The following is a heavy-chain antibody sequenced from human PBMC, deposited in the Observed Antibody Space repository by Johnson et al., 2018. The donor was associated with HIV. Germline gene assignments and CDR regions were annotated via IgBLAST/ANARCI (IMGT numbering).Heavy chain of an antibody. CDR3: TSLRDDAFDI. Sequence: VQLVESGGGLVQPGGSLRLSCAASGFTFSSYDMHWVRQATGKGLEWVSAIGTAGDTYYPGSVKGRFTISRDDSKNTLYMQMNSLKNEDTAVYYCTSLRDDAFDIWGQGTMVTLSS. CDR2: IGTAGDT. J-gene: IGHJ3*02. V-gene: IGHV3-13*01. CDR1: GFTFSSYD.